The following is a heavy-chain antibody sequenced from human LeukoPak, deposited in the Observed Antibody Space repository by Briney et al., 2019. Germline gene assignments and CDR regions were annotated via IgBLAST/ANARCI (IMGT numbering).Heavy chain of an antibody. D-gene: IGHD5/OR15-5a*01. CDR3: ARGGGNIVWY. CDR1: GFTVSSNS. J-gene: IGHJ4*02. CDR2: IYSGGST. V-gene: IGHV3-66*01. Sequence: GGSLRLSCAASGFTVSSNSMSWVRQAPGKGLEWVSIIYSGGSTYYADSVKGRFTISRDNSKNTLYLQMSSLRADDTAVYYCARGGGNIVWYWGQGTLVTVSS.